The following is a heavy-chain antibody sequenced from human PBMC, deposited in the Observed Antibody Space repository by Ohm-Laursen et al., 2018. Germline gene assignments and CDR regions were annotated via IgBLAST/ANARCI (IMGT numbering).Heavy chain of an antibody. V-gene: IGHV3-23*01. CDR2: ISGSGGST. Sequence: SLRLSCSASGFTFSSYAMSWVRQAPGKGLEWVSAISGSGGSTYYADSVKGRFTISRDNSKNTLYLQMNSLRAEDTAVYYCAKSGWSGSYSEFDYWGQGTLVTVSS. CDR3: AKSGWSGSYSEFDY. CDR1: GFTFSSYA. J-gene: IGHJ4*02. D-gene: IGHD1-26*01.